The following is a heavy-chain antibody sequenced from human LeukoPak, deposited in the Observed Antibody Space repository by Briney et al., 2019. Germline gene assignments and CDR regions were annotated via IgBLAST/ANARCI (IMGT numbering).Heavy chain of an antibody. CDR1: GFTVSSNY. CDR3: ARQSSGWFLDY. Sequence: GGSLRLSCAASGFTVSSNYMSWVRQAPGKGLEWVSVIYSGGSTYYAASVKSRFTISRDNSKNTLYLQMNSLRAEDTAVYYCARQSSGWFLDYWGEGTLVSVSS. D-gene: IGHD6-19*01. J-gene: IGHJ4*02. CDR2: IYSGGST. V-gene: IGHV3-53*01.